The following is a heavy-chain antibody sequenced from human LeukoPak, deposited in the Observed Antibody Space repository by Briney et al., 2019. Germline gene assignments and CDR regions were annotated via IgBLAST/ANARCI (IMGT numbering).Heavy chain of an antibody. CDR1: GGSISSYY. CDR3: ARAPAGQPYYYMDV. CDR2: IYYSGST. V-gene: IGHV4-59*01. D-gene: IGHD2-2*01. J-gene: IGHJ6*03. Sequence: TSSETLSLTCTVSGGSISSYYWSWIRQPPGKGLEWIGYIYYSGSTNYNPSLKSRVTISVDTSKNQFSLKLSSVTAADTAVYYCARAPAGQPYYYMDVWGKGTTVTVSS.